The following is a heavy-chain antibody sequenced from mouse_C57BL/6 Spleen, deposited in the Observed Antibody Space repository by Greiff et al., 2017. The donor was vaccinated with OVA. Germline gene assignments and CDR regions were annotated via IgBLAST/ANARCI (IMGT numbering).Heavy chain of an antibody. D-gene: IGHD3-1*01. V-gene: IGHV1-52*01. CDR1: GYTFTSYW. CDR2: IDPSDSET. CDR3: ARLSGNFDY. Sequence: VQLQQSGAELVKPGASVKLSCKASGYTFTSYWMHWVKQRPIQGLEWIGNIDPSDSETHYNQKFKDKATLTVDKSSSTAYMQLSSLTSEDSAVYYCARLSGNFDYWGQGTTLTVSS. J-gene: IGHJ2*01.